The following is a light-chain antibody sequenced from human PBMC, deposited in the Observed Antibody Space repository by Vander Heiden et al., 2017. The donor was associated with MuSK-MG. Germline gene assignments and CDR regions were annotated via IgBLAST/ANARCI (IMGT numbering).Light chain of an antibody. V-gene: IGKV1-39*01. Sequence: IRRTQAPSSLSAPLGDTVSISCRSTQIISTFLTWYRQKPGKAPQLLIPAASTLHTGIPSRFSGSVSGTDFTLTISRLQPDDSAVYYCEQCASTPFTFGHGTIVVIK. J-gene: IGKJ3*01. CDR1: QIISTF. CDR3: EQCASTPFT. CDR2: AAS.